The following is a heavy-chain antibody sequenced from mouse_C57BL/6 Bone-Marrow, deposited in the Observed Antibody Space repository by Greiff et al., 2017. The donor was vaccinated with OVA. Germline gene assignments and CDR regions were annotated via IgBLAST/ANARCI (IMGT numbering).Heavy chain of an antibody. CDR1: GYTFTDYY. CDR2: INPNNGGT. J-gene: IGHJ1*03. CDR3: ARYLNWYWYFDV. D-gene: IGHD4-1*02. Sequence: VQLQQSGPELVKPGASVKISCKASGYTFTDYYMNWVKQSHGQSLEWIGDINPNNGGTSYNQKFKGKATLTVDKSSSTAYMELRSLTSEDSAVYYCARYLNWYWYFDVWGTGTTVTVSS. V-gene: IGHV1-26*01.